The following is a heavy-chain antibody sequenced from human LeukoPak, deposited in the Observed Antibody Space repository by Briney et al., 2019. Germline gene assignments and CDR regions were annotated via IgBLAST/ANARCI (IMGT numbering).Heavy chain of an antibody. CDR2: IYYSGST. D-gene: IGHD4-17*01. Sequence: SETLSLTCTVSGGSISSSSYYWGWIRRPPGKGLEWIGSIYYSGSTYYNPSLKSRVTISVDTSKNQFSLKLSSVTAADTAVYYCARGLRDLRLRHRAPRGSPETAPYYFDYWGQGTLVTVSS. CDR3: ARGLRDLRLRHRAPRGSPETAPYYFDY. J-gene: IGHJ4*02. V-gene: IGHV4-39*07. CDR1: GGSISSSSYY.